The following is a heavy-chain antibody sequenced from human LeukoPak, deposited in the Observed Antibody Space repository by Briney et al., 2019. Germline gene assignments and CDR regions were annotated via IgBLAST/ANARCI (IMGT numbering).Heavy chain of an antibody. J-gene: IGHJ4*02. D-gene: IGHD2-21*02. CDR2: ISSSSSYM. CDR3: ARDDGYTTFDS. V-gene: IGHV3-21*01. Sequence: NPGGSLRLSCAVSGFTFSSYSMNWVRQAPGKGLEWVSYISSSSSYMYYADSVKGRFTVSRDNTKNSLYLQMNSLRADDTAVYYCARDDGYTTFDSWGLGTLVTVSS. CDR1: GFTFSSYS.